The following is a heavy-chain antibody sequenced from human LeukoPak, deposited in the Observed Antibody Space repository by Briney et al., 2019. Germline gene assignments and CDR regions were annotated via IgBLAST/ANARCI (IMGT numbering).Heavy chain of an antibody. Sequence: ASVKVSCKASGYTFTGYYMHWVRQAPGQGLEWMGWINPNSGGTNYAQKFQGRVTMTRDTSISTAYMELSRLRSDDTAVYYCATPIGYSSSWYGGDAFDIWGQGTMVTVSS. CDR2: INPNSGGT. D-gene: IGHD6-13*01. J-gene: IGHJ3*02. V-gene: IGHV1-2*02. CDR1: GYTFTGYY. CDR3: ATPIGYSSSWYGGDAFDI.